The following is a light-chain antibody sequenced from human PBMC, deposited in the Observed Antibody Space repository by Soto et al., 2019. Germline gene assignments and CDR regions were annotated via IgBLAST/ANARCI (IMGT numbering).Light chain of an antibody. CDR1: QSLSGT. Sequence: EIVLTQSPATLSLSPGERATLSCRASQSLSGTLAWFQQKPGRPPRLLIYGASNRATGIPARFTASGSGTDFTLTISSLEPEDFAVYYCQQRTLWPRTFGQGTKVEIK. CDR3: QQRTLWPRT. J-gene: IGKJ1*01. CDR2: GAS. V-gene: IGKV3-11*01.